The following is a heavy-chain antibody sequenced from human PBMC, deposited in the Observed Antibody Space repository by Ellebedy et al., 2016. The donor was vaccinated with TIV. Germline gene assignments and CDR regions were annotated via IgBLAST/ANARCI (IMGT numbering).Heavy chain of an antibody. D-gene: IGHD2-2*01. Sequence: PGGSLRLSCAASGFTFSSNWMHWVRQAPGKGLVRVSCIDSYGRTTSYADSVKGRFTISRDNVKNPLYLKMNSLGAEDTALYYCVRERMPTPTWGQGTLVTVSP. CDR1: GFTFSSNW. V-gene: IGHV3-74*01. CDR3: VRERMPTPT. CDR2: IDSYGRTT. J-gene: IGHJ5*02.